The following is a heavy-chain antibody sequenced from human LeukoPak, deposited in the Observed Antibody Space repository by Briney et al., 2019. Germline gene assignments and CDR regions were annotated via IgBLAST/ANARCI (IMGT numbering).Heavy chain of an antibody. J-gene: IGHJ4*02. CDR3: ARDRGTWNDDGFDY. CDR1: GVSVSSGSYY. D-gene: IGHD1-1*01. Sequence: NTSETLSLTCTVSGVSVSSGSYYWSWIRQPAGKGLEWIGRIYISGSTNYNPSLKSRVTMSVDTSKNQFSLKLSSVTAADTAVYYCARDRGTWNDDGFDYWGQGTLVTVSS. V-gene: IGHV4-61*02. CDR2: IYISGST.